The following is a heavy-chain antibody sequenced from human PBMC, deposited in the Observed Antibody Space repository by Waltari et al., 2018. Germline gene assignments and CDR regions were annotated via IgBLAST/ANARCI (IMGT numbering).Heavy chain of an antibody. CDR1: GFTFDDYA. J-gene: IGHJ3*02. CDR2: ISWNSGSI. Sequence: EVQLVESGGGLVQPGRSLRLSCAASGFTFDDYAMPWVRQAPGKGLEWVSGISWNSGSIGYADSVKGRFTISRDNAKNSLYLQMNSLRAEDTALYYCAKDIVGAIFNAFDIWGQGTMVTVSS. CDR3: AKDIVGAIFNAFDI. V-gene: IGHV3-9*01. D-gene: IGHD1-26*01.